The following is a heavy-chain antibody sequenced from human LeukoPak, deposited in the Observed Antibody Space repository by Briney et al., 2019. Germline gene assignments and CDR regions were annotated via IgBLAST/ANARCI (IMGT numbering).Heavy chain of an antibody. V-gene: IGHV3-53*04. CDR3: ARGAEPSYDILTGYFY. Sequence: SGGSLRLSCAASGFTVSSNYMSWVRQAPGKGLEWVSAIYSGGSTYYADSVKGRFTISRHNSKNTLYLQMNSLRAEDTAVYYCARGAEPSYDILTGYFYWGQGTLVTVSS. D-gene: IGHD3-9*01. CDR2: IYSGGST. J-gene: IGHJ4*02. CDR1: GFTVSSNY.